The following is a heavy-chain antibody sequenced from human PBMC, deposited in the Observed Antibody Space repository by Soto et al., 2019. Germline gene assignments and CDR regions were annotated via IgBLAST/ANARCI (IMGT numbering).Heavy chain of an antibody. CDR2: ISYDGSNK. Sequence: GGSLRLSCAASGFTFSSYGMHWVRQAPGKGLEWVAVISYDGSNKYYADSVKGRFTISRDNSKNTLYLQMNSLRAEDTAVYYCAKDGKDFWSGHTSLYNYYMDVWGKGTTVTVSS. CDR1: GFTFSSYG. J-gene: IGHJ6*03. CDR3: AKDGKDFWSGHTSLYNYYMDV. V-gene: IGHV3-30*18. D-gene: IGHD3-3*01.